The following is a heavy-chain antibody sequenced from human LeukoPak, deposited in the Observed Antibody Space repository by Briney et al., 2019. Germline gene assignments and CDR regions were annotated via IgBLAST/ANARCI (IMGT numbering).Heavy chain of an antibody. Sequence: SETLSLTRTVSGGSISSGGYYWSWIRQHPGKGLEWIGYIYYSGSTYYNPSLKSRVTISVDTSKNQFSLKLSSVTAADTAVYYCAREELQSGQFDYWGQGTLVTVSS. D-gene: IGHD1-7*01. V-gene: IGHV4-31*03. J-gene: IGHJ4*02. CDR1: GGSISSGGYY. CDR3: AREELQSGQFDY. CDR2: IYYSGST.